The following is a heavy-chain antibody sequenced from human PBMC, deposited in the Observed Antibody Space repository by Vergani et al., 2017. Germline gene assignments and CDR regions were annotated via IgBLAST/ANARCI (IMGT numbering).Heavy chain of an antibody. J-gene: IGHJ3*02. CDR1: GGTFSSYA. CDR2: IIPIFGTA. CDR3: AREGQKDDYSNYRDAFDI. V-gene: IGHV1-69*01. D-gene: IGHD4-11*01. Sequence: VQLVESGAEVKKPGSSVKVSCKASGGTFSSYAISWVRQAPGQGLEWMGGIIPIFGTANYAQKFQGRVTITADESTSTAYMELSSLRSEDTAVYYCAREGQKDDYSNYRDAFDIWGQGTMVTVSS.